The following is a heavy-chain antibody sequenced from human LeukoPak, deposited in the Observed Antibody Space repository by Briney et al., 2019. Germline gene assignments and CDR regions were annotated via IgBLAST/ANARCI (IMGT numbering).Heavy chain of an antibody. CDR2: IIPIFCTA. CDR1: GCTFSSYA. J-gene: IGHJ4*02. CDR3: ARGPAVAGIGYCDY. D-gene: IGHD6-19*01. V-gene: IGHV1-69*13. Sequence: SVKVSFKATGCTFSSYAISWVRQPPGQGLEWMGGIIPIFCTANYVQKFQDRLTITADESTSTAYMELSRLRSEDTAVYYCARGPAVAGIGYCDYWGQGTLVTVSS.